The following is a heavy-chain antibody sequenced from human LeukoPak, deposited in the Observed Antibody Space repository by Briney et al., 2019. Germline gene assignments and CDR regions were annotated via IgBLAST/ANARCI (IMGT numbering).Heavy chain of an antibody. Sequence: GGPLRLSCAASGFTFSSHWMHWVPQAPGKGRVWVSSINSDGSGTIYADSVKGRFTISRDNAKNTLDLQMNSLRAEDTAVYYCARGEKSWINGFDLWGQGTLVTVSS. CDR2: INSDGSGT. CDR1: GFTFSSHW. D-gene: IGHD2-8*01. V-gene: IGHV3-74*01. J-gene: IGHJ4*02. CDR3: ARGEKSWINGFDL.